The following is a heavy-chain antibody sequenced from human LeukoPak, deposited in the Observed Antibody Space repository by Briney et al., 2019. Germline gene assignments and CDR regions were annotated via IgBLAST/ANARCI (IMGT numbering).Heavy chain of an antibody. CDR1: GYTFTSYY. Sequence: ASVKVSCKASGYTFTSYYMHWVRQAPGQGLEWMGIINPSGGSTSYAQKFQGRVTMTRDTSTSTVYMELSSLRSEDTAVYSCARGPLNIVVVTATPPPDFDYWGQGTLVTVSS. D-gene: IGHD2-21*02. V-gene: IGHV1-46*01. J-gene: IGHJ4*02. CDR2: INPSGGST. CDR3: ARGPLNIVVVTATPPPDFDY.